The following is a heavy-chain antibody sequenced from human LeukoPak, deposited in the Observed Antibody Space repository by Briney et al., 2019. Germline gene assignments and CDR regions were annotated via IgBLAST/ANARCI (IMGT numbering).Heavy chain of an antibody. J-gene: IGHJ4*02. V-gene: IGHV4-4*07. CDR2: MYTSGST. CDR3: ARDTGYYFGAGNYLYYFDY. CDR1: GGSISSYY. Sequence: AETLSLTCTVFGGSISSYYWSWIRQPAGKGLEWIGRMYTSGSTNYNPSLKSRVTMSVDTSKNQFSLKLSSVTAADTAVYYCARDTGYYFGAGNYLYYFDYWGQGTLVTVSS. D-gene: IGHD3-10*01.